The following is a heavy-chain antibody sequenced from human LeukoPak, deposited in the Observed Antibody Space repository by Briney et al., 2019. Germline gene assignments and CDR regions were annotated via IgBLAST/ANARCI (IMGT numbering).Heavy chain of an antibody. CDR3: ARHEYYYGAGSYSGIEY. Sequence: PSETLSLTCTVSGGSLRSYYWGCIRQPPGKRLEWIGYIYYSGSTNYNPSLKSRVTISVDTSKNQFSLKLSSVTAADTAVYYCARHEYYYGAGSYSGIEYWNQRTLVTVSS. CDR1: GGSLRSYY. D-gene: IGHD3-10*01. V-gene: IGHV4-59*08. J-gene: IGHJ4*02. CDR2: IYYSGST.